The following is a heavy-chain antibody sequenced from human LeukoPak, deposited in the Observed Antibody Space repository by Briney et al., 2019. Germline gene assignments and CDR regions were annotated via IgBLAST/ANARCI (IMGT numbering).Heavy chain of an antibody. D-gene: IGHD1/OR15-1a*01. V-gene: IGHV4-34*01. CDR1: GGSFSGYY. Sequence: SETLSLTCAVYGGSFSGYYWSWIRQPPGKGLEWIGEINHSGGTSYNPSLKSRVTTSVDTSKNQFSLKLSSVTAADRAVYYCARTNTVFYYFDYWGQGTLVTVSS. CDR3: ARTNTVFYYFDY. CDR2: INHSGGT. J-gene: IGHJ4*02.